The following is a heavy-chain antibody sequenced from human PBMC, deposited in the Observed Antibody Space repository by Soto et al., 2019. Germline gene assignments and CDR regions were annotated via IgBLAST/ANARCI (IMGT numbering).Heavy chain of an antibody. D-gene: IGHD2-2*01. CDR2: IVVGSGNT. CDR3: AADELGYCSSTSCYDPGEEYYGMDV. V-gene: IGHV1-58*01. Sequence: QMQLVQSGPEVKKPGTSVKVSCKASGFTFTSSAVQWVRQARRQRLEWIGWIVVGSGNTNYAQKFQERVTITRDMSTSTAYMELSSLRSEDTAVYYCAADELGYCSSTSCYDPGEEYYGMDVWGQGTTVTVSS. J-gene: IGHJ6*02. CDR1: GFTFTSSA.